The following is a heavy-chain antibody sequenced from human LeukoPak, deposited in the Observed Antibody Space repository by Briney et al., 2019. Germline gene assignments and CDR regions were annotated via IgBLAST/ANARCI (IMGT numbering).Heavy chain of an antibody. J-gene: IGHJ6*03. CDR2: IIDSGDIT. D-gene: IGHD3-16*01. Sequence: HPGGSLRLSCEASGFTFSSYAMSWVRQAPGKGLEWVSGIIDSGDITYYANSVKGGFTISRDNSKNTLYLQMNSRRAEDTAVHYCAKLGGQEVYNYYVGVWGKGTTVAVSS. V-gene: IGHV3-23*01. CDR3: AKLGGQEVYNYYVGV. CDR1: GFTFSSYA.